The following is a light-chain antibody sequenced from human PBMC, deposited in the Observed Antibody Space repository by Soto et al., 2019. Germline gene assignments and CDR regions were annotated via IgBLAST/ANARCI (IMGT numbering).Light chain of an antibody. Sequence: EIVLTQSPGTLSLSPGETVTLSYRASQSISSNYVAWFQHKPGQAPRLLIYGASSRAPGIPERFSGSGSGTDFSLTINRLEPEDSAVFYCQQYGYPQLTFGGGTKVEIK. CDR1: QSISSNY. CDR3: QQYGYPQLT. CDR2: GAS. J-gene: IGKJ4*01. V-gene: IGKV3-20*01.